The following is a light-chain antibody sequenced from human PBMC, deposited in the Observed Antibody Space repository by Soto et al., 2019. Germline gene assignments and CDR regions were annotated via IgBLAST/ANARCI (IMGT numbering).Light chain of an antibody. CDR1: QSVSSNY. V-gene: IGKV3-20*01. CDR2: GAS. Sequence: EIVLTQSPGTLSLSPGERATLSCRASQSVSSNYLAWYQQKPGQAPRLLIYGASRGAAGIPDRFSGSVSGTDFTLTISRLEREDFAVYFCQQYGRSLMFTFGQGTKLEIK. J-gene: IGKJ2*01. CDR3: QQYGRSLMFT.